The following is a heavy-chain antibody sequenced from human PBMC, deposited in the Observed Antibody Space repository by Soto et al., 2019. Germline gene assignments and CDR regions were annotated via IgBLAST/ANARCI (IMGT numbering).Heavy chain of an antibody. Sequence: ESGGGVVQPGRSLRLSCAASGFTFSSYGMHWVRQAPGKGLEWVAVIWYDGSNKYYADSVKGRFTISRDNSKNTLYLQMNSLRAEDTAVYYCARSYSSSWYTGNYYYYGMDVWGQGTTVTVSS. CDR3: ARSYSSSWYTGNYYYYGMDV. CDR2: IWYDGSNK. J-gene: IGHJ6*02. V-gene: IGHV3-33*01. CDR1: GFTFSSYG. D-gene: IGHD6-13*01.